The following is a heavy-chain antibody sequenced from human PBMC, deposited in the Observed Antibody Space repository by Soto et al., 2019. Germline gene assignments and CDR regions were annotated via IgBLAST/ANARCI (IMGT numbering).Heavy chain of an antibody. Sequence: EVQLVESGGGLVQPGGSLRLSCAASGFSVSSSYMSWVRQAPGKGLEWVSLIYSGGSTYYADSVKGRFTISRDSSKNTLYLQMNSLRAEDTAVYYCARGGIAVAGALDYWVQGTLVTVSS. CDR3: ARGGIAVAGALDY. J-gene: IGHJ4*02. D-gene: IGHD6-19*01. CDR1: GFSVSSSY. CDR2: IYSGGST. V-gene: IGHV3-66*01.